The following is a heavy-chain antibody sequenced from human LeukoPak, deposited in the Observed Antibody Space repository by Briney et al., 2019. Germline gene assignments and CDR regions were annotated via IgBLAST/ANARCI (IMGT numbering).Heavy chain of an antibody. J-gene: IGHJ4*02. CDR2: IIPILGIA. Sequence: PGASVKVSCKASGGTFSSYAISWVRQAPGQGLEWMGRIIPILGIANYAQKFQERVTITRDMSTSTAYMELSSLRSEDTAVYYCAASRYSSSSDFDYWGQGTLVTVSS. V-gene: IGHV1-69*04. CDR1: GGTFSSYA. D-gene: IGHD6-6*01. CDR3: AASRYSSSSDFDY.